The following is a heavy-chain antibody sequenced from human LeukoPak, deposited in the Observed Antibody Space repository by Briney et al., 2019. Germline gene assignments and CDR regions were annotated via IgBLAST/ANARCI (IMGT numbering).Heavy chain of an antibody. J-gene: IGHJ3*02. V-gene: IGHV3-53*01. Sequence: PGGSLRLSCAASGFTVSNNYMSWVRQAARKGLGWVSISYSDSNTNYADSVKGRFTISRDTSQNTLSLQMNSLRAEDTAVYYCVRKNRDFNAAFDIWGQGTVVTVSS. CDR3: VRKNRDFNAAFDI. CDR1: GFTVSNNY. CDR2: SYSDSNT. D-gene: IGHD1-14*01.